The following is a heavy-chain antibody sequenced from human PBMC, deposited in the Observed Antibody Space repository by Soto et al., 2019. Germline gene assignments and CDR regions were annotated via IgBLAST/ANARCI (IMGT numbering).Heavy chain of an antibody. CDR2: ISSRGGTT. V-gene: IGHV3-23*01. CDR3: ARDADILTGSDAFDI. Sequence: PGGSLRLSCAVSGFTFSSFAMSWVRQAPGKGLEWVSVISSRGGTTYYTDSVKGRFTISRDNSKNTLYLQMNSLRAEDTAVYYCARDADILTGSDAFDIWGQGTMVTVSS. CDR1: GFTFSSFA. J-gene: IGHJ3*02. D-gene: IGHD3-9*01.